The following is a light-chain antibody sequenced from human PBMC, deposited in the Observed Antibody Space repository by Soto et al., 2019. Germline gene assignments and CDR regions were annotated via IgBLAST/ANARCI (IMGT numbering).Light chain of an antibody. Sequence: ERVITQSPATLSVSPWGRGTLSCRASQSISDTLAWYQQKPGQAPRLLIYDASNRATGIPARFSGSGSGTDFTLTISSLEPEDFAVYYCQQRSNWPPTFGQGTKVDIK. CDR2: DAS. V-gene: IGKV3-11*01. CDR3: QQRSNWPPT. CDR1: QSISDT. J-gene: IGKJ1*01.